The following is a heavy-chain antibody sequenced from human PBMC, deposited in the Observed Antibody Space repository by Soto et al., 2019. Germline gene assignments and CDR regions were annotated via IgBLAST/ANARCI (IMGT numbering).Heavy chain of an antibody. CDR1: GGTFSSYA. D-gene: IGHD6-13*01. CDR2: INAGNGTP. CDR3: ARSGRSSSWYNL. J-gene: IGHJ4*02. Sequence: ASVKVSCKASGGTFSSYAISWVRQAPGQRLEWMGWINAGNGTPKYSQKFQGRVTITRDTSASTAYMELSSLRSEDTAVYYCARSGRSSSWYNLWGQGTLVTVSS. V-gene: IGHV1-3*01.